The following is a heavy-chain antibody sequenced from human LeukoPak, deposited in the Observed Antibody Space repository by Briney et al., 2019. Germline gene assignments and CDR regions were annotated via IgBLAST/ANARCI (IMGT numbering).Heavy chain of an antibody. CDR3: ARIGVYSGSYYAYYYGMDV. CDR1: GYSFTSYW. V-gene: IGHV5-51*01. Sequence: GESLKISCKGSGYSFTSYWIGWVRQMPGKGLEWMGIIYPGDSDTRYGPSFQGQVTISADKSISTAYLQWSSLKASDTAMYYCARIGVYSGSYYAYYYGMDVWGQGTTVTVSS. D-gene: IGHD1-26*01. J-gene: IGHJ6*02. CDR2: IYPGDSDT.